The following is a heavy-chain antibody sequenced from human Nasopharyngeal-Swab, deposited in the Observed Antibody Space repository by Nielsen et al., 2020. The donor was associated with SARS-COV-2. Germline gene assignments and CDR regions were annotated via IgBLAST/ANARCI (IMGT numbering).Heavy chain of an antibody. Sequence: VRQAPGKGLEWLGEIYHSGSTNYNPSLKSRVTISVDKSKNQFSLKLSSVTAADTAVYYCARGRRDIVVVVAAKTYYFDYWGQGTLVTVSS. D-gene: IGHD2-15*01. J-gene: IGHJ4*02. V-gene: IGHV4-4*02. CDR3: ARGRRDIVVVVAAKTYYFDY. CDR2: IYHSGST.